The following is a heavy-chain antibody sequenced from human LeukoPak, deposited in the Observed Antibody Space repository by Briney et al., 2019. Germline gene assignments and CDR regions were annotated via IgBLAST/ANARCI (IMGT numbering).Heavy chain of an antibody. CDR3: AEGTGYFDPFDY. D-gene: IGHD3-9*01. CDR2: INHSGST. V-gene: IGHV4-34*01. Sequence: PSETLSLTCAVYGGSFSGYYWSWIRQPPGKGLEWIGEINHSGSTNYNPSLKSRVTISVDTSKNQFSLKLSSVTAADTAAYYCAEGTGYFDPFDYWGQGTLVTVSS. J-gene: IGHJ4*02. CDR1: GGSFSGYY.